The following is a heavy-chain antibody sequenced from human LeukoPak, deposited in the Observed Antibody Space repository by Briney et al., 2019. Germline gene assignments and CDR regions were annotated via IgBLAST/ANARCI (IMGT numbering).Heavy chain of an antibody. CDR3: ARGVGFGELPIDY. CDR2: IKQDGSEK. V-gene: IGHV3-7*01. CDR1: GFTFSNYG. D-gene: IGHD3-10*01. J-gene: IGHJ4*02. Sequence: GGSLRLSCAASGFTFSNYGMSWVRQAPGKGLEWVADIKQDGSEKYYVDPVKGRFTISRDNAKNSLYLQMNSVRAEDTAVYYCARGVGFGELPIDYWGQGTLVTVSS.